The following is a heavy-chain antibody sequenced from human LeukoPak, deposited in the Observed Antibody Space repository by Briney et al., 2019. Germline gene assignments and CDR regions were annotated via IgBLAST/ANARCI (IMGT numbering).Heavy chain of an antibody. CDR3: ARRIGYSGYDLNYWFDP. V-gene: IGHV1-69*13. CDR2: IIPIFGTA. D-gene: IGHD5-12*01. Sequence: ASVKVTCKASGGTFSSYAISWVRQAPGQGLEWMGGIIPIFGTANYAQKFQGRVTITADESTSTAYMELSSLRSEDTAVYYCARRIGYSGYDLNYWFDPWGQGTLVTVSS. J-gene: IGHJ5*02. CDR1: GGTFSSYA.